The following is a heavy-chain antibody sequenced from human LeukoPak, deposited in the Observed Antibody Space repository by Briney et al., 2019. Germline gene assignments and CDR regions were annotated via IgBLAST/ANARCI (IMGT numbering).Heavy chain of an antibody. Sequence: GGSLRLSCAASGFTFSTYAMHGVRQAPGKGLEWVAVISHDGNNKYFADSVKGRFTISRDNSKNTLYLQMNSLRAEDTAVFYCAKDREDYCGGDCSFDYWGRGTLVTVSS. D-gene: IGHD2-21*02. CDR2: ISHDGNNK. CDR1: GFTFSTYA. J-gene: IGHJ4*02. V-gene: IGHV3-30*18. CDR3: AKDREDYCGGDCSFDY.